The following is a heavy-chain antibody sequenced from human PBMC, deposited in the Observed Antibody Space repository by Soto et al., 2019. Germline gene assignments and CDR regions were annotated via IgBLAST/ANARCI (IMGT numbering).Heavy chain of an antibody. J-gene: IGHJ6*02. CDR3: ARPYEGGYSSNHHYYYALDV. CDR1: GGTFSRYS. D-gene: IGHD3-22*01. V-gene: IGHV1-69*05. Sequence: ASVKVSCKISGGTFSRYSISWVRQAPGQGLEWMGGIVPIFGTRNYAQKFQDRVTITTDESATTAHMELSNLRSEDTAVYYCARPYEGGYSSNHHYYYALDVWGQGTAVTVSS. CDR2: IVPIFGTR.